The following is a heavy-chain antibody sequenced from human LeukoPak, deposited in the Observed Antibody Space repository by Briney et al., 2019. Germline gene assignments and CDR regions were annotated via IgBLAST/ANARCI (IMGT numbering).Heavy chain of an antibody. CDR3: AKDLRNYYGSGSYFFDY. CDR1: GFTFSSYG. CDR2: ISYDGSNK. D-gene: IGHD3-10*01. J-gene: IGHJ4*02. Sequence: GGSLRLSCAASGFTFSSYGMHWVRQAPGKGLEWVAVISYDGSNKYYADSVKGRFTISRDNSKNTLYLQMNSLRAEDTAVYYCAKDLRNYYGSGSYFFDYWGQGTLVTVSS. V-gene: IGHV3-30*18.